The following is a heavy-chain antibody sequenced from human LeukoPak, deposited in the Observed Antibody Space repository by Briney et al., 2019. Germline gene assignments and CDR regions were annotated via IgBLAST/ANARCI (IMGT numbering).Heavy chain of an antibody. J-gene: IGHJ4*02. D-gene: IGHD2-15*01. V-gene: IGHV2-70*11. CDR1: GFSLNTRGLC. Sequence: SGPTLVNPTQTLTLTCTFSGFSLNTRGLCVSWIRQPPGKALEWLARIAWDDDKYYSTSLKTRLTISKGTSKNQVVLTLTNMDPVDTATYYCARIPEYCSGGSCYDRAYDFWGQGTLVTVSS. CDR3: ARIPEYCSGGSCYDRAYDF. CDR2: IAWDDDK.